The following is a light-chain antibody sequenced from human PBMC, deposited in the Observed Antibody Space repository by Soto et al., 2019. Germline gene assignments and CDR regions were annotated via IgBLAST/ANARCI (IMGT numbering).Light chain of an antibody. CDR1: TSDMGGYNL. J-gene: IGLJ2*01. CDR2: EAT. CDR3: CSYAGTSTFVV. V-gene: IGLV2-23*02. Sequence: QSVLTQPASVSGSPGQSITISCIGTTSDMGGYNLVSWYQQHPGEAPKLLIYEATKRPSGVSSRCSGSKSGNTASLTISGLQAEDEADYHCCSYAGTSTFVVFGGGTKLTVL.